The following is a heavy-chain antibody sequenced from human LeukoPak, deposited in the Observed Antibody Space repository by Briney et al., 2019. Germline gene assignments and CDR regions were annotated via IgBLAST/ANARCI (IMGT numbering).Heavy chain of an antibody. CDR3: ARADSSGYEHFDY. J-gene: IGHJ4*02. D-gene: IGHD3-22*01. CDR2: IYYLGST. V-gene: IGHV4-59*01. Sequence: TSETLSLTXTVSGGSISTYYWSWIRQPPGKGMEWIGYIYYLGSTNYNPSLKSRVTISVDTSKNQFSLRLNSVTAADTAVYYCARADSSGYEHFDYWGQGTLVTVSS. CDR1: GGSISTYY.